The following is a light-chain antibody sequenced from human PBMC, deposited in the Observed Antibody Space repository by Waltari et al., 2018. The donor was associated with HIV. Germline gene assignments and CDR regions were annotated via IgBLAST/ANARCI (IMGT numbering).Light chain of an antibody. V-gene: IGLV1-47*01. CDR3: AAWDGSLSNYV. CDR2: RNY. Sequence: QSVLTQPPSASGTPGQRVTVSCSGRRSTIGSNHVYWYQQLPGTAPKLLIYRNYQRPSGVPDRFSGSKSGTSASLAISGLRSEDEADYYCAAWDGSLSNYVFGTGTKVTVL. CDR1: RSTIGSNH. J-gene: IGLJ1*01.